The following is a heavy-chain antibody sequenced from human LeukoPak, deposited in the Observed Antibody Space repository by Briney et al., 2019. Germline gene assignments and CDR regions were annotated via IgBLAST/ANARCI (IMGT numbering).Heavy chain of an antibody. CDR1: GASISGSGYY. CDR2: IYTSGST. D-gene: IGHD3-22*01. CDR3: ARQGYYYDSSGYYAFDY. J-gene: IGHJ4*02. V-gene: IGHV4-61*02. Sequence: PSETLSLTCAVSGASISGSGYYLGWIRQPAGKGLEWIGRIYTSGSTNYNPSLKSRVTMSVDTSKNQFSLKLSSVTAADTAVYYCARQGYYYDSSGYYAFDYWGQGTLVTVSS.